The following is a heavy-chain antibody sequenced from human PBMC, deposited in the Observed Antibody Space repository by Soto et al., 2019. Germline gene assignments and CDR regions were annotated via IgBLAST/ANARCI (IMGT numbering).Heavy chain of an antibody. CDR2: ISVDGSST. J-gene: IGHJ3*01. CDR3: ARSLPGTYGAFDL. Sequence: PGGSLRLSCAASEFTFRSYWMHWVRQSPGKGLLCVSRISVDGSSTNYADSAKGRFTISXXXAXXTXXLXXDXXRSXDTAGYYCARSLPGTYGAFDLWGQGTVVTVS. D-gene: IGHD1-7*01. CDR1: EFTFRSYW. V-gene: IGHV3-74*01.